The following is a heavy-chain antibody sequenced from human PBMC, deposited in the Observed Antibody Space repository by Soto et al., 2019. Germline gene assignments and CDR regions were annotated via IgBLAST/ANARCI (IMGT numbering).Heavy chain of an antibody. Sequence: QVQLVQSGAEVKKPGASVKVSCKASGYTFTSYDINWVRQATGQGLEWMGWMNPNSGNTGYAQKFQGRVTMTSNTSISTAYMELSSLRSEDTAVYYCARRGYSSSWYYYYYCGMDVWGQGTTVTVSS. D-gene: IGHD6-13*01. J-gene: IGHJ6*02. CDR3: ARRGYSSSWYYYYYCGMDV. CDR1: GYTFTSYD. CDR2: MNPNSGNT. V-gene: IGHV1-8*01.